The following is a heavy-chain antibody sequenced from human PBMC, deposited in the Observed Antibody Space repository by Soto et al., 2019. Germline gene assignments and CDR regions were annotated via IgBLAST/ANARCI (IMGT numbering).Heavy chain of an antibody. CDR1: GGSVSSGSYY. D-gene: IGHD1-26*01. CDR3: ARDRDKLGRLAYDAFDI. Sequence: PSETLSLTCTVSGGSVSSGSYYWSWIRQPPGKGLEWIGYIYYSGSTNYNPSLKSRVTISVDTSKNQFSLKLSSVTAADTAVYYCARDRDKLGRLAYDAFDIWGKGTMVTVSS. CDR2: IYYSGST. J-gene: IGHJ3*02. V-gene: IGHV4-61*01.